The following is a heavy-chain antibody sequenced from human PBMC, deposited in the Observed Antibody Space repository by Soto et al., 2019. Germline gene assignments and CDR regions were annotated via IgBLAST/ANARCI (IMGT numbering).Heavy chain of an antibody. J-gene: IGHJ3*02. Sequence: PSRTVYLTCTVSGDSISSFYWSLTRQPPRKGLEWIGYIYYSGSTNYNPSLKSRVTISVDTSKNQFSLKLGSVTAADTAVYYCASAFILSDGDHRDVFDIWGRGTMVTGSS. CDR3: ASAFILSDGDHRDVFDI. V-gene: IGHV4-59*13. CDR2: IYYSGST. D-gene: IGHD3-9*01. CDR1: GDSISSFY.